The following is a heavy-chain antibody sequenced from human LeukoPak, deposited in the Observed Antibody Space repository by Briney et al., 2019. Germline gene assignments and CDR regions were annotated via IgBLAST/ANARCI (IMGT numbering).Heavy chain of an antibody. CDR1: GGSVSSGSYY. V-gene: IGHV4-61*01. CDR2: IYYSGST. Sequence: PSETLSLTCTVSGGSVSSGSYYWSWIRQPPGKGLEWIGYIYYSGSTNYNPSLKSRVTISVDTSKNQFSLKLSSVTAADTAVYYCANYYYDSSGYYYFDYWGQGTLVTVSS. J-gene: IGHJ4*02. D-gene: IGHD3-22*01. CDR3: ANYYYDSSGYYYFDY.